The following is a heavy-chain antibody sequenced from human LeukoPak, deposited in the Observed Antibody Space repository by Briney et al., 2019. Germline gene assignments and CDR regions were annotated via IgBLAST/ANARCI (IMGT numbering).Heavy chain of an antibody. CDR1: GGSFSGYY. J-gene: IGHJ4*02. CDR3: ERGVSGSMVRVNYFDY. Sequence: SETLSLTCAVYGGSFSGYYWSWIRQPPGKGLEWIGEINHSGSTNYNPSLKSRVTISVDTSKNQFPLKLSSVTAADTAVYDCERGVSGSMVRVNYFDYWGQGTLVTVSS. D-gene: IGHD3-10*01. CDR2: INHSGST. V-gene: IGHV4-34*01.